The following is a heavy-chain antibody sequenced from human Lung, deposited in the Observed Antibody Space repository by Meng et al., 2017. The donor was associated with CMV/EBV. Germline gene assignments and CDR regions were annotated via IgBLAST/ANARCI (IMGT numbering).Heavy chain of an antibody. V-gene: IGHV4-4*02. J-gene: IGHJ4*02. D-gene: IGHD6-19*01. CDR3: ARGQWHSFDY. CDR2: IYHSGST. CDR1: GGSISSSNW. Sequence: QVPLQESGPGLGKASGTLSLTCAVSGGSISSSNWWSWVRQPPGKGLEWIGEIYHSGSTNYNPSLKSRVTISVDKSKNTLYLQMNSLRAEDTAVYYCARGQWHSFDYWGQGTLVTVSS.